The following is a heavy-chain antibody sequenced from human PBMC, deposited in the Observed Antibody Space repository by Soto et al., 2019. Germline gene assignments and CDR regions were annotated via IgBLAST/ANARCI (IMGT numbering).Heavy chain of an antibody. J-gene: IGHJ4*02. V-gene: IGHV3-48*01. CDR3: ARDSDFDWLFPDY. CDR1: GFTFSSYS. Sequence: GGSLRLSCAASGFTFSSYSMNWVRQAPGKGLEWVSYISSSSSTIYYADSVKGRFTISRDNAKNSLYLQMNSLRAEDTAVYYCARDSDFDWLFPDYWGQGTLVTVSS. CDR2: ISSSSSTI. D-gene: IGHD3-9*01.